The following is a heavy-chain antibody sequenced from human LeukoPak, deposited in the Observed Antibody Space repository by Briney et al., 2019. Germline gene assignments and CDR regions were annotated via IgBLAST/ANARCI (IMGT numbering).Heavy chain of an antibody. CDR3: ARHAGNTPFDY. CDR2: IFYSGST. CDR1: GGSINSYY. Sequence: PSETLSLTCTVSGGSINSYYWSWIRQPLGKGLEWIGYIFYSGSTNYNPSLKSRVTISVDTSKNQFSLKLSSVTAADTAVYYCARHAGNTPFDYWGQGTLVTVSS. J-gene: IGHJ4*02. V-gene: IGHV4-59*08. D-gene: IGHD2-15*01.